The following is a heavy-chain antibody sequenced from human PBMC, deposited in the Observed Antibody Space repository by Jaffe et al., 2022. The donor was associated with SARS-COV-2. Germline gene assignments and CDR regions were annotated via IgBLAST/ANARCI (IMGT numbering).Heavy chain of an antibody. CDR1: GFTFSSYD. CDR2: IGTAGDT. Sequence: EVQLVESGGGLVQPGGSLRLSCAASGFTFSSYDMHWVRQATGKGLEWVSAIGTAGDTYYPGSVKGRFTISRENAKNSLYLQMNSLRAGDTAVYYCARWGRGGNSRSVKHFDYWGQGTLVTVSS. CDR3: ARWGRGGNSRSVKHFDY. J-gene: IGHJ4*02. V-gene: IGHV3-13*01. D-gene: IGHD2-21*01.